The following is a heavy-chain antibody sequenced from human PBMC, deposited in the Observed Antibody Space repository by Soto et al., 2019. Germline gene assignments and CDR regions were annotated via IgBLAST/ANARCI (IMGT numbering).Heavy chain of an antibody. CDR3: ARGGDSSPYYYYYYGMDV. J-gene: IGHJ6*02. CDR2: MNPNSGNT. CDR1: GYTFTSYD. Sequence: ASVKVSCKASGYTFTSYDINWVRQATGLGLEWMGWMNPNSGNTGYAQKFQGRVAMTRNTSISTAYMELSSLRSEDTAVYYCARGGDSSPYYYYYYGMDVWGQGTTVTVSS. D-gene: IGHD6-13*01. V-gene: IGHV1-8*01.